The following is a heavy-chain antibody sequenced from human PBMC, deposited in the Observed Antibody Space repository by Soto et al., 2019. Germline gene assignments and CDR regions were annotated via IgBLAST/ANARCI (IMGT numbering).Heavy chain of an antibody. V-gene: IGHV1-18*01. CDR1: GYTFTSYG. CDR3: ARDGWERSTIFGVVTRDAFDI. Sequence: ASVKVSCKASGYTFTSYGISWVRQAPGQGLEWMGWISAYNGNTNYAQKLQGRVTMTTDTSTSTAYMELRSRGSDDAAVYYCARDGWERSTIFGVVTRDAFDIWGQGTMVTVSS. CDR2: ISAYNGNT. J-gene: IGHJ3*02. D-gene: IGHD3-3*01.